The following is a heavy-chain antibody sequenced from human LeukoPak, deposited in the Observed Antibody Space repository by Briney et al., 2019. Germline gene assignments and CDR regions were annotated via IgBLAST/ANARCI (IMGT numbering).Heavy chain of an antibody. CDR3: AKGERFFDYLRDAD. CDR1: GFTFSIYA. J-gene: IGHJ4*02. V-gene: IGHV3-30-3*01. Sequence: PGGSLRLSCTVSGFTFSIYAMHWVRQAPGKGLEWVTLISYDGANKYYADSVKGRFTISRDNSKNTLYLQMNSLRPEDTAVYYCAKGERFFDYLRDADWGQGTLVTVSS. D-gene: IGHD3-9*01. CDR2: ISYDGANK.